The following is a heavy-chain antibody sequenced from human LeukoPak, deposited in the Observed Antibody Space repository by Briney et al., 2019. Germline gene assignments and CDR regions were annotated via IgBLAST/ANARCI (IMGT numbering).Heavy chain of an antibody. Sequence: SGPTLVNLTQTLTLTCTFSGFSLSTSLMCVSWIRQPPGKSLEWLARIDWDDDKYYSTSLKTRLTISNDTSKNQVVLTMTNMDPVDTATYYCARMVEPYWFDPWGQGALVTVSS. CDR1: GFSLSTSLMC. CDR3: ARMVEPYWFDP. J-gene: IGHJ5*02. CDR2: IDWDDDK. V-gene: IGHV2-70*11.